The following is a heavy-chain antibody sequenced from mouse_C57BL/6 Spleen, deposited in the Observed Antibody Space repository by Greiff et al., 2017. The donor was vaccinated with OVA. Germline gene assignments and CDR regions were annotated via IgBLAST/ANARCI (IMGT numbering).Heavy chain of an antibody. J-gene: IGHJ4*01. V-gene: IGHV1-26*01. Sequence: VQLQQSGPELVKPGASVKISCKASGYTFTDYYMNWVKQSHGKSLEWIGDINPNNGGTSYNQKFKGKATLTVDKSSSTAYMELRSLTSEDSAVYYCARGYYDGAMDYWGQGTSVTVSS. D-gene: IGHD2-4*01. CDR2: INPNNGGT. CDR3: ARGYYDGAMDY. CDR1: GYTFTDYY.